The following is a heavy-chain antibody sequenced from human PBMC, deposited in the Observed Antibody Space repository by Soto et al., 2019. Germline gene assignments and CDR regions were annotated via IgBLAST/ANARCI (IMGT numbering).Heavy chain of an antibody. CDR1: GFTVSSNY. J-gene: IGHJ4*02. D-gene: IGHD6-6*01. CDR3: ASSTPVYSSSSGFDY. V-gene: IGHV3-66*01. Sequence: EVQVVESGGGLVQPGGSLRLSCAASGFTVSSNYMSWVRQAPGKGLGWVSIIYSGGSTYYADSVKGRFTISRDNSKNTLYLQMNNLRAEDTAVYYCASSTPVYSSSSGFDYWGQGNLVTVSS. CDR2: IYSGGST.